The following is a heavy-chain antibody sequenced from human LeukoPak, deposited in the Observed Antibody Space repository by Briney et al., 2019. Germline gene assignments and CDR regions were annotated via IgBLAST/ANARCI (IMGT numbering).Heavy chain of an antibody. CDR3: ARGRGSGWTHYYFDY. V-gene: IGHV1-18*01. J-gene: IGHJ4*02. CDR1: GYTFTSYG. D-gene: IGHD6-19*01. Sequence: ASVKVSCKASGYTFTSYGISWVRQATGQGLEWMGWISAYNGNTNYAQKLQGRVTMTTDTSTSTAYMELRSLRSDDTAVYYCARGRGSGWTHYYFDYWGQGTLVTVSS. CDR2: ISAYNGNT.